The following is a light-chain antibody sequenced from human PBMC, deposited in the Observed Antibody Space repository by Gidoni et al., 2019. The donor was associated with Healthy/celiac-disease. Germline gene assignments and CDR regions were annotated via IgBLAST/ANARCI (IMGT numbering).Light chain of an antibody. CDR3: CSYAGSYTYV. V-gene: IGLV2-11*01. Sequence: QSALTQPRAVSGSPGQSVTISCTGTSSDVGGYNYVFWYQQHPGKAHILMIYDVSKRPSGVPDRFSGSKSGNTASLTISGLQAEDEADYYCCSYAGSYTYVFGTWTKVTVL. J-gene: IGLJ1*01. CDR2: DVS. CDR1: SSDVGGYNY.